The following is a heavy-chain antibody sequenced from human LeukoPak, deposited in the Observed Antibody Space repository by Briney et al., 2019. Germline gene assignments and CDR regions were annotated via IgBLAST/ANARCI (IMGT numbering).Heavy chain of an antibody. Sequence: PSETLSLTCAVYGGSFSGYYWSWIRQPPGRGLEWIGEINHSGSTNYNPCLKSRVTISVDTSKNQFSLKLSSVTAADTAVYYCARGRRRATVTTVFDYWGQGTLVTVSS. V-gene: IGHV4-34*01. D-gene: IGHD4-17*01. CDR1: GGSFSGYY. CDR2: INHSGST. CDR3: ARGRRRATVTTVFDY. J-gene: IGHJ4*02.